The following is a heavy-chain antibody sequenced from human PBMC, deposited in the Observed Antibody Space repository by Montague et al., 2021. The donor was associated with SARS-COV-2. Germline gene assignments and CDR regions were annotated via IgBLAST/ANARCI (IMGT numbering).Heavy chain of an antibody. CDR2: IGSSSSFR. J-gene: IGHJ4*02. V-gene: IGHV3-11*05. D-gene: IGHD3-3*01. CDR3: GRARITFFGVVIGPLDY. CDR1: GFTFSDYY. Sequence: SLRLSCAASGFTFSDYYMSWIRQAPGKGLEWVPYIGSSSSFRNYADSVKGRFTISRDNAKNSLYLQMNSLRAEDTAVYFCGRARITFFGVVIGPLDYWGQGTLVTVSS.